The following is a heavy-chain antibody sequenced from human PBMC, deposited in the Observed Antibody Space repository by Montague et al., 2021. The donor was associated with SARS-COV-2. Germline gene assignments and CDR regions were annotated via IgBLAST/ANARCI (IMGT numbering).Heavy chain of an antibody. Sequence: SLRLSCAASGFTFSSYSMNWVRQAPGKGLEWASSISSSSSYIYYADSVKGRFTISRDNAKNTVYLQMDSLGADDTAVYYCGRHSFGPRDLWGQGTLVTVSS. D-gene: IGHD3-10*01. J-gene: IGHJ5*02. V-gene: IGHV3-21*01. CDR2: ISSSSSYI. CDR3: GRHSFGPRDL. CDR1: GFTFSSYS.